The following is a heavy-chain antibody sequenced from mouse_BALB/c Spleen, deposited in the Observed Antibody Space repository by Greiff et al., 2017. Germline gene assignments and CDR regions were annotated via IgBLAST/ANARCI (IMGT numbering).Heavy chain of an antibody. D-gene: IGHD3-3*01. CDR1: GFTFSSYT. Sequence: EVKLMESGGGLVKPGGSLKLSCAASGFTFSSYTMSWVRQTPEKRLEWVATISSGGSYTYYPDSVKGRFTISRDNAKNTLYLQMSSLKSEDTAMYYCTRDTWDRREYYFDYWGQGTTLTVSS. J-gene: IGHJ2*01. V-gene: IGHV5-6-4*01. CDR2: ISSGGSYT. CDR3: TRDTWDRREYYFDY.